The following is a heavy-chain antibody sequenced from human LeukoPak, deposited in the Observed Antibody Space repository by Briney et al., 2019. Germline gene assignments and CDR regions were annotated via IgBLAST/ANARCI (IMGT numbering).Heavy chain of an antibody. J-gene: IGHJ4*02. CDR2: MYPNSGNT. D-gene: IGHD4-11*01. V-gene: IGHV1-8*01. Sequence: ASVKVSCKASGYTFTSYDINWVRQATGQGLEWMGWMYPNSGNTGYAQKFQGRVTMTRNTSISTAYMELSSLRSEDTAVYYCAMRGDYTGLYIEYWGQGTLVTVSS. CDR1: GYTFTSYD. CDR3: AMRGDYTGLYIEY.